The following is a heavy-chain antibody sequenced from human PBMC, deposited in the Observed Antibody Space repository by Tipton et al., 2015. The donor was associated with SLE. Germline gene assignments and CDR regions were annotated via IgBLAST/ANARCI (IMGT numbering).Heavy chain of an antibody. V-gene: IGHV4-61*09. CDR3: ARVSSGTNYAIES. CDR1: VGPLTSGRYY. D-gene: IGHD4/OR15-4a*01. CDR2: IYTTGST. J-gene: IGHJ4*02. Sequence: TLSLTCTVSVGPLTSGRYYWRWIRQPAGKGLEWIGHIYTTGSTNYSPSLKSRVTISFDTSETQFSLKLASVTIADTAVYYCARVSSGTNYAIESWGQGTLVTVSS.